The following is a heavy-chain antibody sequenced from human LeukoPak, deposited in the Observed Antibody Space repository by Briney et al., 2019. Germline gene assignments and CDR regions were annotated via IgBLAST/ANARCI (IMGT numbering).Heavy chain of an antibody. V-gene: IGHV3-30-3*01. Sequence: GGSLRLSCAASGFTFSSYAMHWVRQAPGKGLEWVAVISYDGSNKYYADSVKGRFTISRDNSKNTLYLQMNSLRAEDTALYYCAAGTGYWGQGTLVTVSS. D-gene: IGHD6-13*01. CDR1: GFTFSSYA. CDR3: AAGTGY. J-gene: IGHJ4*02. CDR2: ISYDGSNK.